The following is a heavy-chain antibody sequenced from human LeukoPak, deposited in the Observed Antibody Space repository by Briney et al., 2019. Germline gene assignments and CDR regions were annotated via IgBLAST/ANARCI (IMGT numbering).Heavy chain of an antibody. CDR3: AKDPGVRGEEGQPFDY. D-gene: IGHD3-10*01. Sequence: LPGGSLRLSCAASGFTFSSYAMSWVRQAPGKGLEWVSSIYLSGGNTYSADSVKGRFTISRDNSRNTLYLQMNSLRAEDTAVYYCAKDPGVRGEEGQPFDYWGQGTLVTVSS. CDR1: GFTFSSYA. V-gene: IGHV3-23*01. CDR2: IYLSGGNT. J-gene: IGHJ4*02.